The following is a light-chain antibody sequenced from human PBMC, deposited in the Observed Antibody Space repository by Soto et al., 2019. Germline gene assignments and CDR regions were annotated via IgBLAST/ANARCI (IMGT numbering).Light chain of an antibody. CDR3: RSYTSSTTFSV. Sequence: QSVLTQPASVSGSPGQSITISCTGTSSDVGGYNYVSWYQQHPGKAPKLMIYEVSNRHSGVSNRFSGSKSGNTASLTISGLQAEDEADYYCRSYTSSTTFSVFGTWTKATVL. CDR2: EVS. CDR1: SSDVGGYNY. V-gene: IGLV2-14*01. J-gene: IGLJ1*01.